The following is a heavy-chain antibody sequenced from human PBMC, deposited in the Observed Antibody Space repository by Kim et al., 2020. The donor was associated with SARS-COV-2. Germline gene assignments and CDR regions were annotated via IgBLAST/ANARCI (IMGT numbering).Heavy chain of an antibody. Sequence: GGSLRLSCAASGFTFSNYEMNWVRQAPGKGLEWVSYISSSGSTIYYADSVKGRFTITRDNAKNSLYLQMNSLRAEDTAVYYCARKGLYLRDSSSWFRYYYYMDVWGKGTTVTVSS. D-gene: IGHD6-13*01. J-gene: IGHJ6*03. CDR2: ISSSGSTI. CDR1: GFTFSNYE. V-gene: IGHV3-48*03. CDR3: ARKGLYLRDSSSWFRYYYYMDV.